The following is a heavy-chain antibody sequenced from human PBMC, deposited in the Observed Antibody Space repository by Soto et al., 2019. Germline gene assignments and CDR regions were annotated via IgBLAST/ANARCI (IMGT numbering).Heavy chain of an antibody. Sequence: EVQLVESGGGLVKPGGSLRLSCAASGFTFTDAWMNWVRQAPGRGLEWVGRSKDGTTEYAAPVEGRFSISRDDSRNMIYLQMNFLKMEDTAVYYCTTPGTNGIDVLHRGQAAFDSWGPGTLVTVSS. J-gene: IGHJ3*02. D-gene: IGHD3-10*01. CDR2: SKDGTT. V-gene: IGHV3-15*07. CDR1: GFTFTDAW. CDR3: TTPGTNGIDVLHRGQAAFDS.